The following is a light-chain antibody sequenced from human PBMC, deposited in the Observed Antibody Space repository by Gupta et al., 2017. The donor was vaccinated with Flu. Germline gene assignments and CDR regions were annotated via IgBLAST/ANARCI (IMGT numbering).Light chain of an antibody. CDR2: RNN. Sequence: QSVLTQPPSASGTPGPRVTISCSGSSSNIGSNYVYWYQQLPGTAPKLLIYRNNQRPSGVPDRFSGSKSGTSASLAISGLRSEDEADYYCAAGDDSLSGTGYVFGTGTKVTVL. J-gene: IGLJ1*01. CDR3: AAGDDSLSGTGYV. CDR1: SSNIGSNY. V-gene: IGLV1-47*01.